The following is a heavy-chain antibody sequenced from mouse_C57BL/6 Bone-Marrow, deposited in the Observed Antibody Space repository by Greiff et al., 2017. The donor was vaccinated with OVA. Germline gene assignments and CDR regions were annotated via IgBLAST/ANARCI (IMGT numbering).Heavy chain of an antibody. V-gene: IGHV5-15*01. CDR1: GFTFSDYG. Sequence: EVQLVESGGGLVQPGGSLKLSCAASGFTFSDYGMAWVRQAPRKGPEWVAFISNLAYSIYYADTVTGRFTISRENAKNTLYLEMSSLRSEDTAMYYCARHDYGSSYGFAYWGQGTLVTVSA. D-gene: IGHD1-1*01. CDR3: ARHDYGSSYGFAY. CDR2: ISNLAYSI. J-gene: IGHJ3*01.